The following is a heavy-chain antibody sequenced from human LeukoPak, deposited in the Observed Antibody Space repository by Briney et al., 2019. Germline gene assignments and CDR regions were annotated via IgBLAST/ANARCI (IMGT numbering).Heavy chain of an antibody. D-gene: IGHD3-10*01. J-gene: IGHJ3*02. CDR2: IIPIFGTA. CDR1: GGTLSSYA. Sequence: GSSVKVSCKASGGTLSSYAISWVRQAPGQGLEWMGGIIPIFGTANYAQKFQGRVTITADKSTSTAHMELSSLRSEDTAVYYCARAGAHDAFDIWGQGTMVTVSS. CDR3: ARAGAHDAFDI. V-gene: IGHV1-69*06.